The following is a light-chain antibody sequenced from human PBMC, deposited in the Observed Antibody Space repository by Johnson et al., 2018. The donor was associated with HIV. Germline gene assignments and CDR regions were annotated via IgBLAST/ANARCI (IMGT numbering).Light chain of an antibody. CDR3: GKRDSSLSAYV. V-gene: IGLV1-51*01. J-gene: IGLJ1*01. CDR1: SSNIANIY. Sequence: QSVLTQPPSVSAAPGQKVTTSCSGSSSNIANIYVSWYQQLPGTAPKLLIYDNNNRPSGIPDRFSGSKSGTSATPGITGLQNGDEADYYCGKRDSSLSAYVFGTGTKVTVL. CDR2: DNN.